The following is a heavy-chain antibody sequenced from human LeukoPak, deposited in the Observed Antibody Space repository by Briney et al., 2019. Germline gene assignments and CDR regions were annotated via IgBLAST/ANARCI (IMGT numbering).Heavy chain of an antibody. J-gene: IGHJ4*02. CDR1: GGSISSGGYY. CDR3: ARFPHIVVVPAAIERIAAAGDVDY. Sequence: SETLSLTCTVSGGSISSGGYYWSWIRQHPGKGLEWIGYIYYSGSTYYNPSLKSRVTISVDTSKNQFSLKLSSVTAADTAVYYCARFPHIVVVPAAIERIAAAGDVDYWGQGTLVTVSS. D-gene: IGHD2-2*01. CDR2: IYYSGST. V-gene: IGHV4-31*03.